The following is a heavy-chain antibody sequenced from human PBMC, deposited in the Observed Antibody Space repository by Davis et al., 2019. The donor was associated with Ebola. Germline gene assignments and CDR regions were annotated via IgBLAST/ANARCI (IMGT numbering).Heavy chain of an antibody. J-gene: IGHJ6*02. V-gene: IGHV1-46*01. Sequence: ASVKVSCKASGYTFTSYYMHWVRQAPGQGLEWMGIINPSGGSTSYAQKFQGRVTITRDMSTSTAYMELSSLRSEDTAVYYCAAKIGDSSGGMDVWGQGTTVTVSS. D-gene: IGHD6-19*01. CDR3: AAKIGDSSGGMDV. CDR1: GYTFTSYY. CDR2: INPSGGST.